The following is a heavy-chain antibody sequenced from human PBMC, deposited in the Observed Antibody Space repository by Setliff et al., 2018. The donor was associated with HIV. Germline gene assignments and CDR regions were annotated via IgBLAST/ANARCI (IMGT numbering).Heavy chain of an antibody. V-gene: IGHV1-18*01. J-gene: IGHJ3*02. CDR3: ARDRGVYCISSSCYSPVDAFDI. Sequence: ASVKVSCKASGYTFSTYGISWVRQAPGQGLVGMGWISAYNGNTNYAQKLQGRVTVTTDTSTSAAYMALRSLRSDDTAVYYCARDRGVYCISSSCYSPVDAFDICGQGTMFTVS. D-gene: IGHD2-2*01. CDR2: ISAYNGNT. CDR1: GYTFSTYG.